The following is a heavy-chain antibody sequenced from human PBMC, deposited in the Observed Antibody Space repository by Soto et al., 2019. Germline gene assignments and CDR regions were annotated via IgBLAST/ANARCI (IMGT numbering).Heavy chain of an antibody. CDR3: ARDSDYYSSGSFDY. J-gene: IGHJ4*02. V-gene: IGHV4-31*03. D-gene: IGHD3-10*01. CDR2: NYYSGSS. CDR1: GDSISSSGYY. Sequence: SETLSLTCSVSGDSISSSGYYWSWIRQRPGKGLEWIGNNYYSGSSYNNPSLKSRVTISVNTSKNQFSLNLRSVTAADTAVYYCARDSDYYSSGSFDYWGQGTLVTVSS.